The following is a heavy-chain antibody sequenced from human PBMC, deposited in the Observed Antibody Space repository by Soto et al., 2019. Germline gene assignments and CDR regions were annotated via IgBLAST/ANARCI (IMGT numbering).Heavy chain of an antibody. Sequence: SETLSLTCTVSGGSIYRSGYYWGWIRQPPGRGLEWIGNIDYNGVTYSNPSLKSRVTISRDTSKNQFSLKLTSVTAADTALYYCGKVLGGDTGPTDSDYWGPGTRVTVSS. V-gene: IGHV4-39*01. D-gene: IGHD1-1*01. CDR1: GGSIYRSGYY. J-gene: IGHJ4*02. CDR2: IDYNGVT. CDR3: GKVLGGDTGPTDSDY.